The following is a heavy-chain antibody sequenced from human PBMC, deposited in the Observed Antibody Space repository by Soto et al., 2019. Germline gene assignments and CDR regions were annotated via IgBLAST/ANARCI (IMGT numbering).Heavy chain of an antibody. CDR1: GFTFSSYA. J-gene: IGHJ4*02. CDR3: AKDHRTTVTTRGVWYFDY. Sequence: QVQLVESGGDVVQPGRSLRLSCAASGFTFSSYAMHWVRQAPGKGLEWVALISYDGNNKYYVDSVKGRFTIYRDSSKNTLDLQLNSLRAEDTALYYCAKDHRTTVTTRGVWYFDYWGQGTLVTVSS. CDR2: ISYDGNNK. V-gene: IGHV3-30*18. D-gene: IGHD4-17*01.